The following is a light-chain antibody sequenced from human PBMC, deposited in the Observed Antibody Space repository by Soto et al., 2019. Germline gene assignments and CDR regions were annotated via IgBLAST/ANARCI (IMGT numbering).Light chain of an antibody. V-gene: IGKV1-39*01. J-gene: IGKJ5*01. CDR1: QSISSY. CDR3: QQSYSTIT. Sequence: DIQMTQSPSSLSASVGDRVTITCRASQSISSYLNWYQQKPGKAPKLLIYAASSLQSGVPSRFSGSGSGTDFTLTISSLQPEDFATYDCQQSYSTITLGQGTRLEIK. CDR2: AAS.